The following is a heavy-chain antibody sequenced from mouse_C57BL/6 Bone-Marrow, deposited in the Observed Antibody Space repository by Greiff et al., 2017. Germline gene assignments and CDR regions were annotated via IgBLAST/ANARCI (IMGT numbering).Heavy chain of an antibody. J-gene: IGHJ1*03. D-gene: IGHD1-1*01. CDR1: GYTFTTYP. Sequence: QVHVKQSGAELVKPGASVKMSCKASGYTFTTYPIEWMKQNHGKSLEWIGNFHPYNDGTKYNEKFKGKATLTVEKSSSTVYLALSRLTSDDSAVYYCARSYCGSSRYWYFDVWGTGTTVTVSS. V-gene: IGHV1-47*01. CDR3: ARSYCGSSRYWYFDV. CDR2: FHPYNDGT.